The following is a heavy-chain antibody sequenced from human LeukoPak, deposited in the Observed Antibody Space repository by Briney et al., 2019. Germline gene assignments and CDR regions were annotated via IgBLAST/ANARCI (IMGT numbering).Heavy chain of an antibody. Sequence: GASVKVSYNSYARTFSNYAIHRVRLAPGQGLEWMGRINPILGIANYAQKFQGRVTITADKSTSTACMELSSLRSEDTAVYYCARDCGYSYSHCEYYYYCYCQSVWGQRPTVTVSS. CDR3: ARDCGYSYSHCEYYYYCYCQSV. J-gene: IGHJ6*02. D-gene: IGHD5-18*01. CDR1: ARTFSNYA. V-gene: IGHV1-69*04. CDR2: INPILGIA.